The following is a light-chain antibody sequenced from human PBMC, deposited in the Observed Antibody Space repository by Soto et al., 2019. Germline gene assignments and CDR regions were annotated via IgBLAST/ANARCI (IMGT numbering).Light chain of an antibody. V-gene: IGLV2-11*01. CDR2: DVS. CDR3: CSFAGSYTFWV. J-gene: IGLJ3*02. Sequence: QSALTQPRSVSGSPGQSVTISCTGTSSDVGDYNYVSWYQQYPGKAPKLVSYDVSTRPSGVPDRFSGSKSGNTASLTISGLQAEDEADYYCCSFAGSYTFWVFGGGTKLTVL. CDR1: SSDVGDYNY.